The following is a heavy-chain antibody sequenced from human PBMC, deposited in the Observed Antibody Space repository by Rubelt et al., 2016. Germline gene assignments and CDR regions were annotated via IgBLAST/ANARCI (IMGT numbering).Heavy chain of an antibody. CDR3: ARDYCSGGSCYSVFDY. Sequence: QVQLVQSGAEVKKPGASVKVSCKASGYTFTGYYMHWVRQAPGQGLEWMGWINPNSGGTNDAQKYQGRGTMTRDTSISTAYMELSRLRSDDTAVYYCARDYCSGGSCYSVFDYWGQGTLVTVSS. D-gene: IGHD2-15*01. V-gene: IGHV1-2*02. CDR1: GYTFTGYY. J-gene: IGHJ4*02. CDR2: INPNSGGT.